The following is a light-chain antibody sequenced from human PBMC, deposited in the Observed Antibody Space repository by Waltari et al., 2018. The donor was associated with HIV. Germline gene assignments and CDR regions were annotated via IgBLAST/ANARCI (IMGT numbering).Light chain of an antibody. CDR2: DAS. V-gene: IGKV1-33*01. Sequence: DIQMTQSPLSLSASVGDRVNITCQASQDIKHYLTWYQQKTGKAPNLLIYDASNLETRGPSRCSGSGSGTHFTLTISSLRPEDTSTYYCQQYDDLEYTFGQGTRLEMK. J-gene: IGKJ2*01. CDR3: QQYDDLEYT. CDR1: QDIKHY.